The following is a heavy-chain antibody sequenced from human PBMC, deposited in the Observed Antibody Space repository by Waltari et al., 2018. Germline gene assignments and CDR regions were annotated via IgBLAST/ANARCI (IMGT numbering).Heavy chain of an antibody. Sequence: QVQLVESGGGVVQPGGSLRLSCAASGFTFSSYAMHWVRQAPGKGLEWVAFIRYDGSNKYYADSVKGRFTISRDNSKNTLYLQMNSLRAEDTAVYYCAKDQVVAATRGLDYWGQGTLVTVSS. CDR3: AKDQVVAATRGLDY. V-gene: IGHV3-30*02. D-gene: IGHD2-15*01. CDR2: IRYDGSNK. CDR1: GFTFSSYA. J-gene: IGHJ4*02.